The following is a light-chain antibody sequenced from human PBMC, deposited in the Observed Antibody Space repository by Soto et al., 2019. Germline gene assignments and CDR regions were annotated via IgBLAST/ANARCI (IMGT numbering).Light chain of an antibody. J-gene: IGLJ1*01. Sequence: QSALTQPASVSGSPGQSITISCTGTSSDVGAYNFVSWYQQHPGKVPKLMIFDVSRRPSGVSDRFSGAKSGNTASLTISGLQAEDEGDYYCGSYTSSSTHVFGSGTKLTVL. CDR1: SSDVGAYNF. CDR2: DVS. CDR3: GSYTSSSTHV. V-gene: IGLV2-14*03.